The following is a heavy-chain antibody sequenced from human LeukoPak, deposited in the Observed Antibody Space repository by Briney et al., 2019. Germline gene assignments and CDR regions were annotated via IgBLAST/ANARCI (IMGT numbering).Heavy chain of an antibody. J-gene: IGHJ4*02. CDR2: IYTSGST. CDR3: ARVSSEQWLVPDGPLDY. V-gene: IGHV4-4*07. D-gene: IGHD6-19*01. Sequence: SETLSLTCTVSGGSLSSYYWSWIRQPAGKGLEWIGRIYTSGSTNYNPSLKSRVTKSVDTSKNQFSLKLSSVTAADTAVYYCARVSSEQWLVPDGPLDYWGQGTLVTVSS. CDR1: GGSLSSYY.